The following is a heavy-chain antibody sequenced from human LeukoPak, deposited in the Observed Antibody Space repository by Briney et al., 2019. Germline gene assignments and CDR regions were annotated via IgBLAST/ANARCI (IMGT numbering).Heavy chain of an antibody. V-gene: IGHV3-30*02. D-gene: IGHD1-7*01. CDR3: ARDAHWNYRERYYFDY. J-gene: IGHJ4*02. CDR2: IRYDGSSK. Sequence: GGSLRLSCAASGFTFSSYGMHWVRQAPGKGLECVAFIRYDGSSKYYADSVQGRFTISRDNSKNTLYLQMNSLRAEDTAVYYCARDAHWNYRERYYFDYWGQGTLVTVSS. CDR1: GFTFSSYG.